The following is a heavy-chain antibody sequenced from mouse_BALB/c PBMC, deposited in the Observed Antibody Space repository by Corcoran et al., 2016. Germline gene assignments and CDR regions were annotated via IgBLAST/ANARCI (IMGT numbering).Heavy chain of an antibody. CDR2: ISYDGSN. Sequence: DVQLQESGPGLVKPSQSLSLTCSVTGYSIPSGYYWNWIRQFPGNKLEWMGYISYDGSNNYNPSLKNRISITRDTSKNQFFLKLNSVTTEDTATYYCARNYDFYAMDYWGQGTSVTVSS. CDR3: ARNYDFYAMDY. D-gene: IGHD2-4*01. J-gene: IGHJ4*01. V-gene: IGHV3-6*02. CDR1: GYSIPSGYY.